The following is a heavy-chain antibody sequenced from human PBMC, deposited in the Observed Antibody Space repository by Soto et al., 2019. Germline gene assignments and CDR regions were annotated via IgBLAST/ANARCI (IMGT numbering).Heavy chain of an antibody. CDR2: IYYSGST. CDR1: GGSISSYF. D-gene: IGHD3-10*01. J-gene: IGHJ5*02. CDR3: ARVKLRGYNWFDP. Sequence: SGTLSLTCTVSGGSISSYFWGWILQPPGKGLEWIGSIYYSGSTYYNPSLKSRVTISVDTSKNQFSLKLSSVTAADTAVYYCARVKLRGYNWFDPWGQGTLVTVSS. V-gene: IGHV4-39*01.